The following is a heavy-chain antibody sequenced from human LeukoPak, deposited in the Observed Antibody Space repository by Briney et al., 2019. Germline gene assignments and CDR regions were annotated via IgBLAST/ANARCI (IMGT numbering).Heavy chain of an antibody. CDR2: VNPKSGGT. V-gene: IGHV1-2*02. J-gene: IGHJ4*02. Sequence: ASVKVSCKASGYSFTGHYMHWVRQAPGQGLEWMGWVNPKSGGTNYAQKFQGRVTMTRDTSISTAYMELSRLTSDDTAVYYCARRSGTRTLTNDYWGQGTLVTVSS. CDR3: ARRSGTRTLTNDY. CDR1: GYSFTGHY. D-gene: IGHD3-10*01.